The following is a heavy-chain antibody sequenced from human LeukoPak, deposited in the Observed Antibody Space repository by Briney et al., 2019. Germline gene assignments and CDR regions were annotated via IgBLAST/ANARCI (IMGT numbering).Heavy chain of an antibody. V-gene: IGHV3-30*03. J-gene: IGHJ6*02. CDR1: GFTFSNFD. CDR2: ISHDGSNK. Sequence: GGSLRLSCAASGFTFSNFDMHWVRQAPGEGLEWVAVISHDGSNKFYVDSVKGRFTISRDNSQNTLYLQMNRLRGEDTAVYYCSRGGYYAMDVWGQGTTVTVSS. CDR3: SRGGYYAMDV.